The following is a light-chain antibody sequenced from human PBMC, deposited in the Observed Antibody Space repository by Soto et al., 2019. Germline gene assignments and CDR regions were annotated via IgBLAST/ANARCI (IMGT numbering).Light chain of an antibody. CDR2: EVN. V-gene: IGLV2-14*01. Sequence: QYVRAQPASVSGSPGQSITISCTGTSSDVAFYNHVSWYQQHPGKAPKLLIYEVNNRPSGVSHRFSGSKSGNTASLTISGLQAEDEADYYCSSFASTHTYVFGTGTKVTVL. J-gene: IGLJ1*01. CDR1: SSDVAFYNH. CDR3: SSFASTHTYV.